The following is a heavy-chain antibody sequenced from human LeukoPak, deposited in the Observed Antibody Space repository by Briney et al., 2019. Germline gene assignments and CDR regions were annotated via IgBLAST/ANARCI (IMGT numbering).Heavy chain of an antibody. CDR2: ISGSGSYI. V-gene: IGHV3-21*06. D-gene: IGHD3-10*01. CDR1: RFTFSDYS. J-gene: IGHJ4*02. Sequence: GGSLRLSCAASRFTFSDYSMNWVRQTPRKGLEWVSCISGSGSYIYYADSVKGRFTISRDNAKNSLHLQVNSLRAEDTAVYYCVRERFHGSGAPKFDFWGQGTLVTVSS. CDR3: VRERFHGSGAPKFDF.